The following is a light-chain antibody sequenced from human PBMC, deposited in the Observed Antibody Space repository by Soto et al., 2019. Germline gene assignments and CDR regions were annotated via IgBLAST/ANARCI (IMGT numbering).Light chain of an antibody. CDR2: GNN. CDR1: SSNIGSNT. V-gene: IGLV1-44*01. J-gene: IGLJ1*01. Sequence: QLVLTQPPSASGTPGQRVTISCSGSSSNIGSNTVIWYQQLPGTAPNLLIFGNNQRPSGVPDRFSGSKSGTSASLAISGLQSEDEADYYCATWDDSLNGYVFGTGTKLTVL. CDR3: ATWDDSLNGYV.